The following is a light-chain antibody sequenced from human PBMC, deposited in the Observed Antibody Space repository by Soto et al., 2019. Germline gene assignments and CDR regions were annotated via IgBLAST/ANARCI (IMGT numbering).Light chain of an antibody. V-gene: IGLV2-23*01. CDR3: CSYAGSSTPYV. J-gene: IGLJ1*01. Sequence: QSVLTQPASVSGPPGQSITISCTGTSSDVGSYNLVSWYQQHPGKAPKLMIYEGSKRPSGVSNRFSGSKSGNTASLTISGLQAEDEAGYYCCSYAGSSTPYVFGTGTKVTVL. CDR1: SSDVGSYNL. CDR2: EGS.